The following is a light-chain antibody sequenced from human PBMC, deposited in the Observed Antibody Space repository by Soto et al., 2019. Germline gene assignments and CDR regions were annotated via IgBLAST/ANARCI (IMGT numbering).Light chain of an antibody. V-gene: IGKV3-20*01. Sequence: EVVLTQSPGTLSLSPGERATLSCRASQSVTSSYLAWYQQKPGQAPRLLIYGASNRATGIPDRFSGSGSGPDFTLTVSRLEPEDFAVYYCHQYGSSPGTFGQGTKLEIK. CDR3: HQYGSSPGT. CDR2: GAS. J-gene: IGKJ2*01. CDR1: QSVTSSY.